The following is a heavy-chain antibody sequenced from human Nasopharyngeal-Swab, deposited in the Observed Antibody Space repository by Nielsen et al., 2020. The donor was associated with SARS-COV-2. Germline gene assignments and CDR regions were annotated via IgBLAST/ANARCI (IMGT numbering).Heavy chain of an antibody. Sequence: GESLKISCTGSGYRFISYWLGWVRQIPGKGLEWMGIIYPGDSDTRYSPSFQGQVTISADKSINTAYLQWSSLKASDTAMYYCARTAIEGGYYRGDAFDIWGQGTMVTVSS. CDR3: ARTAIEGGYYRGDAFDI. CDR2: IYPGDSDT. V-gene: IGHV5-51*01. D-gene: IGHD3-22*01. CDR1: GYRFISYW. J-gene: IGHJ3*02.